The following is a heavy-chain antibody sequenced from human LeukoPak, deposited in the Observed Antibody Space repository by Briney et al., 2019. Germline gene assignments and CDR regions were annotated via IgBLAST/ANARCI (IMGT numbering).Heavy chain of an antibody. J-gene: IGHJ4*02. CDR2: ITGSGDYT. Sequence: PGGSLRLSCAASGFTFSGYAMTWVRQAPGKGLEWVSSITGSGDYTYYIDSVKGRFTISRDNSKNILYLQMNSLRGEDTALYYCAKDGLYYDGSAHVYYFDYWGQGTLVAVSS. D-gene: IGHD3-22*01. V-gene: IGHV3-23*01. CDR3: AKDGLYYDGSAHVYYFDY. CDR1: GFTFSGYA.